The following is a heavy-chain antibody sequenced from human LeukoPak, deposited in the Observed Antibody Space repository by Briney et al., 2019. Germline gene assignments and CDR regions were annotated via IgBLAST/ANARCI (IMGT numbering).Heavy chain of an antibody. Sequence: GGSLTLSCAPSGFTFSDYHMSWIRQAPGKALVWVSYISRRGSTIYCAVCVKGRFTISRDNAKNPLYLQMNSLRAEDTAVYYCARVPHGMDVWGQGTTVTVSS. CDR1: GFTFSDYH. CDR3: ARVPHGMDV. V-gene: IGHV3-11*01. CDR2: ISRRGSTI. J-gene: IGHJ6*01.